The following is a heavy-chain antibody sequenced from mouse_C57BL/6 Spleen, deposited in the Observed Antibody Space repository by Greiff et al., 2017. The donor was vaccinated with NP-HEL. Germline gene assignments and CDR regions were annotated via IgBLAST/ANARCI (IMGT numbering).Heavy chain of an antibody. Sequence: VHVKQSGAELVRPGASVKLSCTASGFNITDYYMHWVKQRPEQGLEWIGRIDPEDGDTEYAAKFQGKATMTADTSSNTAYLQLSSLTSEETAVYYCTTDWDAMSMDYWGQGTSVTVSS. CDR3: TTDWDAMSMDY. J-gene: IGHJ4*01. CDR1: GFNITDYY. V-gene: IGHV14-1*01. CDR2: IDPEDGDT. D-gene: IGHD4-1*01.